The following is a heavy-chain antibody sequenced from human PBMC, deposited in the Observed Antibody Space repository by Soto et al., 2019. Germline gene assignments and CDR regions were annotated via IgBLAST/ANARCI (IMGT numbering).Heavy chain of an antibody. Sequence: GGSLRLSCAASGFTFDDYAMHWVRQAPGKGLEWVSGISWNSGSIGYADSVKGRFTISRDNAENSLYLQMNSLRAEDTALYYCAKDIEYGSGSDAFDIWGQGTMVTVSS. CDR1: GFTFDDYA. CDR2: ISWNSGSI. D-gene: IGHD3-10*01. CDR3: AKDIEYGSGSDAFDI. V-gene: IGHV3-9*01. J-gene: IGHJ3*02.